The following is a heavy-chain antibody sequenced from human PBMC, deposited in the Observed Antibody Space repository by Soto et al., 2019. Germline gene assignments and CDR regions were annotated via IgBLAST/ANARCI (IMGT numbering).Heavy chain of an antibody. CDR3: ARGPWVGATPLEY. D-gene: IGHD1-26*01. J-gene: IGHJ4*02. CDR2: IYSGGST. V-gene: IGHV3-66*01. Sequence: EVQLAESGGGLVQPGGSLRLSCAASGFTVSSNYMSGVRQAPGKGLEWVSVIYSGGSTYYADSVKGRFTISRDNSKNTLYLQMNSLRAEDTAVYYCARGPWVGATPLEYWGQGTLVTVSS. CDR1: GFTVSSNY.